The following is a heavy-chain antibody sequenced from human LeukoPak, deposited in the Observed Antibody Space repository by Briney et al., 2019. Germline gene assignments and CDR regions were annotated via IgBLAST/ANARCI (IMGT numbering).Heavy chain of an antibody. CDR2: IYYSGST. CDR3: ARMVGWGATRYYYYYMYV. D-gene: IGHD1-26*01. J-gene: IGHJ6*03. V-gene: IGHV4-59*01. Sequence: SSETLSLTCTDSGGSISNYYWSWIRQPPGKGLEWMAHIYYSGSTNYNPSPKSRLTTSVETYKNQFSLKLRSVTAADTTVYYCARMVGWGATRYYYYYMYVWGKGTTVTISS. CDR1: GGSISNYY.